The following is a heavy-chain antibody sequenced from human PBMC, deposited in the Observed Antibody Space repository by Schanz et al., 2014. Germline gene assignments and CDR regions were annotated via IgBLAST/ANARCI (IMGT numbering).Heavy chain of an antibody. CDR2: ISWNSGTI. V-gene: IGHV3-9*01. CDR3: ARIGGSVFDY. D-gene: IGHD3-10*01. J-gene: IGHJ4*02. Sequence: QLLESGGGLAQPGGSLRLSCAASEFTFSTDAMHWVRQAPGKGLEWVSVISWNSGTIGYADSVRGRFTISRDNSKNSLYLQMNSLRAEDTAVYYCARIGGSVFDYWAQGTLVTVSS. CDR1: EFTFSTDA.